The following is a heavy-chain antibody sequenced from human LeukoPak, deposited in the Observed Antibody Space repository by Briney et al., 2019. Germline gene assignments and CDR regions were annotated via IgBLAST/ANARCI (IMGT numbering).Heavy chain of an antibody. J-gene: IGHJ6*02. Sequence: SVKVSCKASGGTFSSYAISWVRQAPGQGLEWMGGLIPIFGTPDYAQKFQGRVTITADESTSTAYMELSSLRSEDTAVYYCARDRGCGGDCYLIYDYYYYGMDVWGQGTTVTVSS. CDR2: LIPIFGTP. V-gene: IGHV1-69*13. D-gene: IGHD2-21*02. CDR3: ARDRGCGGDCYLIYDYYYYGMDV. CDR1: GGTFSSYA.